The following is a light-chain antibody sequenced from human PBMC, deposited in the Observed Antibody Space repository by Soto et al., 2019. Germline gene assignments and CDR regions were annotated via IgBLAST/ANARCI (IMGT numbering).Light chain of an antibody. J-gene: IGLJ1*01. CDR2: SNN. Sequence: HSVLTQPPSTSWGPRRGGTLSCSWKSSKIGSNTVNWYQQLPGTAPKLLIYSNNQRPSGVPDRFSGSKSGTSASLAISGLQSEDEADYYCAAWDDSLNGLYVFGTGTKVTVL. V-gene: IGLV1-44*01. CDR1: SSKIGSNT. CDR3: AAWDDSLNGLYV.